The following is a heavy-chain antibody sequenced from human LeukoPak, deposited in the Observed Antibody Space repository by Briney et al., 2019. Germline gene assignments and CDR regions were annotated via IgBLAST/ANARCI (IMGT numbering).Heavy chain of an antibody. CDR2: ITGSHTTI. Sequence: GGSLRLSCAASGFTFSHYNMHWVRQAPGKGLEWVSYITGSHTTIYYADSVKGRFTMSRDNARNSLYLQMNSLRAEDTAVYYCARAPRYWGQGTLVTVSS. CDR3: ARAPRY. V-gene: IGHV3-48*04. CDR1: GFTFSHYN. J-gene: IGHJ4*02.